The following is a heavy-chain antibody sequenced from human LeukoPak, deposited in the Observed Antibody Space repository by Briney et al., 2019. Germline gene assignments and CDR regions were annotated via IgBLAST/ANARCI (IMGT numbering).Heavy chain of an antibody. CDR3: AREIVVVPAAISGVLRFDP. D-gene: IGHD2-2*01. CDR1: GGSISSYY. V-gene: IGHV4-59*08. Sequence: SETLSLTCTVSGGSISSYYWSWIRQPPGKGLEWIGYIYYSGSTNYKPSLKSRVTISVDTSKNQFSLKLSSVTAADTAVYYCAREIVVVPAAISGVLRFDPWGQGTLVTVSS. J-gene: IGHJ5*02. CDR2: IYYSGST.